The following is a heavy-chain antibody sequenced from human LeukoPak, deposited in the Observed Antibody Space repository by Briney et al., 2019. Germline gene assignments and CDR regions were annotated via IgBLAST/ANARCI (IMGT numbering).Heavy chain of an antibody. CDR3: ARGLVLRFLEWSSDHDAFDI. D-gene: IGHD3-3*01. CDR2: INPNSGGT. J-gene: IGHJ3*02. Sequence: ASVKVSCKASGYTFTGYYIHWVRQAPGQGLEWMGWINPNSGGTNYAQKFQGRVTMTRDTSISTAYMELSRLRSDDTAVYYCARGLVLRFLEWSSDHDAFDIWGQGTMVTVSS. CDR1: GYTFTGYY. V-gene: IGHV1-2*02.